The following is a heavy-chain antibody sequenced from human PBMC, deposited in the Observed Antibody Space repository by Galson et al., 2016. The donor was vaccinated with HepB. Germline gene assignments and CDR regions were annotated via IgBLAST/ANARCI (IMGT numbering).Heavy chain of an antibody. CDR3: ARVGSSRSSPNGFDI. Sequence: SLRLSCAASGFTFSDYYMSWIRQAPGKGLEWVSYISSSRSYTKYADSVKGRFTISRDNAKNSLYLQMNSLRAEDTAVYYCARVGSSRSSPNGFDIWGQGTMVTVSS. CDR2: ISSSRSYT. J-gene: IGHJ3*02. CDR1: GFTFSDYY. V-gene: IGHV3-11*05. D-gene: IGHD6-13*01.